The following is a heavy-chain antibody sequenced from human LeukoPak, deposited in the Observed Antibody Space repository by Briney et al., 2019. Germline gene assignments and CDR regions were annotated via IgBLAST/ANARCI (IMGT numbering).Heavy chain of an antibody. D-gene: IGHD2-15*01. J-gene: IGHJ4*02. V-gene: IGHV4-34*01. Sequence: ASETLSLTCAVYGGSFSGYYWSWIRQPPGKGLEWIGEINHSGSTNYNPCLKSRVTMSVDTSKNQFSLKLSSVTAADTAVYYCARDTGYCSGGSCYRGPDYWGQGTLVTASS. CDR2: INHSGST. CDR1: GGSFSGYY. CDR3: ARDTGYCSGGSCYRGPDY.